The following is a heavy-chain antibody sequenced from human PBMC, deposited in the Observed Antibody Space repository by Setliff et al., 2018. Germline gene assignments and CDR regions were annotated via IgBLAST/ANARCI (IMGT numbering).Heavy chain of an antibody. Sequence: GGSLRLSCAASGFTFSAHYMDWLRQAPGKGLEWVGRFKSIADGGTTNYAAPVQGRFTISRDDSRNTLFLQMNSLKTEDTALYYCARGRDYFDHWGQGSLVTVSS. CDR2: FKSIADGGTT. V-gene: IGHV3-15*01. CDR3: ARGRDYFDH. CDR1: GFTFSAHY. J-gene: IGHJ4*02.